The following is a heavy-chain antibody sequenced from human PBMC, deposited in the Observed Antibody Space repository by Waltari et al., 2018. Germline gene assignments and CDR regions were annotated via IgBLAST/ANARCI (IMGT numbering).Heavy chain of an antibody. V-gene: IGHV1-2*06. J-gene: IGHJ4*02. Sequence: QVQLVQSGAEVKKSGASVKVSCKASGYTFTAFFIQWVRQAPGQGLEWMGRINPKSGDTSYAQRFQGRVTMTGDTSISTAYMEVTGLRSDDTAIYYCARSGGGTTSFGVAEWGQGSLVTVSS. CDR2: INPKSGDT. D-gene: IGHD3-3*01. CDR1: GYTFTAFF. CDR3: ARSGGGTTSFGVAE.